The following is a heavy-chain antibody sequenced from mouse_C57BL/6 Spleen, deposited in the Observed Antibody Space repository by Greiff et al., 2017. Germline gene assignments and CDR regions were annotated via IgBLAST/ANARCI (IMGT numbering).Heavy chain of an antibody. D-gene: IGHD2-1*01. V-gene: IGHV1-4*01. CDR1: GYTFTSYT. J-gene: IGHJ2*01. CDR3: ARGRIYYGNYDY. Sequence: QVQLQQSGAELARPGASVKMSCKASGYTFTSYTMRWVKQRPGQGLEWIGYINPSSGYTKYNQKFKDKATLTADKSSSTAYMQLSSLTSEDSAVYYCARGRIYYGNYDYWGQGTTLTVSS. CDR2: INPSSGYT.